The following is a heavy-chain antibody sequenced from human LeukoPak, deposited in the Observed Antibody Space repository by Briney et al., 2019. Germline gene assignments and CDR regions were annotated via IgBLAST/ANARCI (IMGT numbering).Heavy chain of an antibody. V-gene: IGHV1-2*02. CDR2: INPNSGGT. CDR3: ARGDIVVVPAVNWFDP. Sequence: ASVKVSCKASGYTFTKYYMHWVRQAPGQGLEWMGWINPNSGGTNYAQKFQGRVTMTRDTSISTAYMELSRLRSDDTAVYYCARGDIVVVPAVNWFDPWGQGTLVTVSS. CDR1: GYTFTKYY. J-gene: IGHJ5*02. D-gene: IGHD2-2*01.